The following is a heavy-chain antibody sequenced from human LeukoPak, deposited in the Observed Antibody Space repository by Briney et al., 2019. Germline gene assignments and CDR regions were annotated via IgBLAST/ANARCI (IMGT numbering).Heavy chain of an antibody. CDR1: QFRFPFSHYG. J-gene: IGHJ4*02. CDR3: AKDAQRGFDYSNSLEY. V-gene: IGHV3-33*06. Sequence: GVSLTLSCVASQFRFPFSHYGMHWVRQAPGRGLEWVAVIWSDGSNQYYADAVKGRFTISRDNSQNTVYLQMNSLRVDDTAVYFCAKDAQRGFDYSNSLEYWGQGTLVTVSS. D-gene: IGHD4-11*01. CDR2: IWSDGSNQ.